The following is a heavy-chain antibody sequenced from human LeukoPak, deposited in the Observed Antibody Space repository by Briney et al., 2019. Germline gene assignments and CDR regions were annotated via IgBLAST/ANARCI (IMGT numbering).Heavy chain of an antibody. CDR1: GYSISSGYY. D-gene: IGHD2-15*01. V-gene: IGHV4-38-2*01. J-gene: IGHJ6*03. CDR3: ARNGCSGGTCYSQYMDV. CDR2: IYHSGST. Sequence: SETLSLTCAVSGYSISSGYYWGWIRQPPGKGLEWIGSIYHSGSTYYNPSLKSRVTISVETSKNQFSLKLSSVTAADTAVYYCARNGCSGGTCYSQYMDVWGKGTTVTVSS.